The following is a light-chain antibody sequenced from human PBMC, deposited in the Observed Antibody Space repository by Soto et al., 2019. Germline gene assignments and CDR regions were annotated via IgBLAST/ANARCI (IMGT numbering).Light chain of an antibody. CDR1: QSISSW. CDR3: QQYNSAPWT. J-gene: IGKJ1*01. Sequence: DIQMTQSPSTLSASVGDRVTITCRASQSISSWLAWYQQKPGKAPNLLIYKASSLESGVPSRFSGNGSGTEFTLTISSLQPDDLATYYCQQYNSAPWTFGQGTKVEIK. V-gene: IGKV1-5*03. CDR2: KAS.